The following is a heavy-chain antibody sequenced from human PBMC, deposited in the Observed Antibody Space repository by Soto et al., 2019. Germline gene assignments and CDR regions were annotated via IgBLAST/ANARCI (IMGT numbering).Heavy chain of an antibody. J-gene: IGHJ4*02. D-gene: IGHD3-3*01. CDR2: ITTYNEKT. CDR3: AVDYYTSYYFDY. Sequence: ASVKVSCKTSGYPFTTYSVTWVRQAPGLGLEWMGLITTYNEKTSYAQKFQGRVTMTADTSTSTAYMELRSLTSDDTAVYYCAVDYYTSYYFDYWGQGTLVTVSS. CDR1: GYPFTTYS. V-gene: IGHV1-18*01.